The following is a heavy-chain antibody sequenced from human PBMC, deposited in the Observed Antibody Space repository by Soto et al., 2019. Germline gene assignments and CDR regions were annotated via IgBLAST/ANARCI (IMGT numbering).Heavy chain of an antibody. D-gene: IGHD6-19*01. Sequence: GGSLRLACAASGFTFSSYAMHWVRQAPGKGLEWVAVISFDGNRRYYPDSVKGRFTISRDNSKNTLYLQMNSLRAEDTAVYYCARAHNIIAVAGTDYYCGMDVWGQGTTVTVS. J-gene: IGHJ6*02. V-gene: IGHV3-30-3*01. CDR1: GFTFSSYA. CDR3: ARAHNIIAVAGTDYYCGMDV. CDR2: ISFDGNRR.